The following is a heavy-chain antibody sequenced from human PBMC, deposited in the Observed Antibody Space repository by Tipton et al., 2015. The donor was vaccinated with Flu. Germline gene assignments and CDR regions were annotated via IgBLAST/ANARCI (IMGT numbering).Heavy chain of an antibody. D-gene: IGHD3-16*02. Sequence: GSLRLSCAASGFTFSSYSMNWVRQAPGKGLEWVSSISSSSSYIYYADSVKGRFTISRDNAKNSLYLQMNSLRAEDTALYYCAKGIFIDRTKGYFDYWGQGTLVTVSS. CDR1: GFTFSSYS. V-gene: IGHV3-21*04. CDR2: ISSSSSYI. CDR3: AKGIFIDRTKGYFDY. J-gene: IGHJ4*02.